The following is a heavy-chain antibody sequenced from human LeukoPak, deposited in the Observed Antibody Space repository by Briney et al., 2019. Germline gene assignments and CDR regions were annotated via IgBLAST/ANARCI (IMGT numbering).Heavy chain of an antibody. CDR1: GGTFSSYA. CDR3: ARDRAYCSSTSCLKGAFDY. CDR2: IIPIFGTA. Sequence: SVKVSCKASGGTFSSYAISWVRQAPGQGREWMGGIIPIFGTANYAQKFQGRVTITADESTSTAYMELSSLRSEDTAVYYCARDRAYCSSTSCLKGAFDYWGQGTLVTVSS. J-gene: IGHJ4*02. V-gene: IGHV1-69*13. D-gene: IGHD2-2*01.